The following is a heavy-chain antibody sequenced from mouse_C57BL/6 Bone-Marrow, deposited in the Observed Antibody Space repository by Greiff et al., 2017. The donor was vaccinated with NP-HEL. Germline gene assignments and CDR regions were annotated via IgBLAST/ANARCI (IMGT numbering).Heavy chain of an antibody. CDR3: ARLTLYWYFDV. Sequence: EVQLQQSGPELVKPGASVKIPCKASGYTFTDYNMDWVKQSHGKSLEWIGDINPNNGGTIYNQKFKGKATLTVDKSSSTAYMELRSLTSEDTAVYYCARLTLYWYFDVWGTGTTVTVSS. D-gene: IGHD2-13*01. J-gene: IGHJ1*03. CDR2: INPNNGGT. V-gene: IGHV1-18*01. CDR1: GYTFTDYN.